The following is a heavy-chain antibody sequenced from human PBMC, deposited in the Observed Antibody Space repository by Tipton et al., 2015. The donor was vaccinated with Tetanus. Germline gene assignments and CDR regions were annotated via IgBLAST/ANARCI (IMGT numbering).Heavy chain of an antibody. CDR2: IYTSGSP. CDR3: ARTRRVAATYGNLDY. D-gene: IGHD1-26*01. V-gene: IGHV4-4*07. Sequence: TLSLTCTVSGGSISSYYWSWIRQPAGKGLEWIGRIYTSGSPNYNPSLKSRVTMSVDTSKNQFSLKLSSVTAADTAVYYCARTRRVAATYGNLDYGAQGALVAVSS. CDR1: GGSISSYY. J-gene: IGHJ4*02.